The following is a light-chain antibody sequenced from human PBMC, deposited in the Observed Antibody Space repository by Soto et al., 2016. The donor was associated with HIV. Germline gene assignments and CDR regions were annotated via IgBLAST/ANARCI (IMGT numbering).Light chain of an antibody. V-gene: IGLV3-1*01. CDR2: QDT. CDR1: KLGDKY. CDR3: QAWDSSIRVV. Sequence: SYELTQPPSVSVSPGQTVSITCSGDKLGDKYACWYQQKPGQSPVLVIYQDTKRPSGIPERFSGSNSGNTATLTISGTQAMDEADYYCQAWDSSIRVVFGGGTKLTVL. J-gene: IGLJ2*01.